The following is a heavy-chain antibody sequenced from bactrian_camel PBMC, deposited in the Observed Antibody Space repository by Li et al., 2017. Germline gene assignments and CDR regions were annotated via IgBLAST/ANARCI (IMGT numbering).Heavy chain of an antibody. Sequence: HVQLVESGGGSVQAGGSLRLSCTASGNDWILNCMAWFRQVPGQEREMVARVDAAGATLYADPAKGRFTVSKDNAKTTLYLEMNSLTPEDTAMYYCAAGRRQVVAGTGTAYCSRKDYDFNYWGQRTQVTVS. V-gene: IGHV3S53*01. J-gene: IGHJ4*01. D-gene: IGHD2*01. CDR2: VDAAGAT. CDR3: AAGRRQVVAGTGTAYCSRKDYDFNY. CDR1: GNDWILNC.